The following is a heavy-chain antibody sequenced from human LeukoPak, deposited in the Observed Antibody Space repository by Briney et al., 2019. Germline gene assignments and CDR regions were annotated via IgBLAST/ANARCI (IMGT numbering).Heavy chain of an antibody. J-gene: IGHJ4*02. CDR1: GFTFSSYG. CDR3: ARDLIDFWSGYYYYFDY. D-gene: IGHD3-3*01. CDR2: ISSSSSYI. V-gene: IGHV3-21*01. Sequence: GGSLRLSCAASGFTFSSYGMNLVRQAPGKGLEWVSSISSSSSYIYYADSVKGRFTISRDNAKNSLYLQMNSLRAEDTAVYYCARDLIDFWSGYYYYFDYWGQGTLVTVSS.